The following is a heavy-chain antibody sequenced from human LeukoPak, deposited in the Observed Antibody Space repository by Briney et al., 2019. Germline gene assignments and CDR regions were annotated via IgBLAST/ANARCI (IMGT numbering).Heavy chain of an antibody. CDR1: GGSFSGYY. CDR2: INHSGST. D-gene: IGHD3-22*01. V-gene: IGHV4-34*01. J-gene: IGHJ3*02. Sequence: SETLSLTCAVYGGSFSGYYWSWIRQPPPKGLPWIGEINHSGSTNYNPSLKGRVTISVDTSKNQFSLKLSSVTAADTAVYYCARDQYYYDSSGYRLTPEASAFDIWGQGTMVTVSS. CDR3: ARDQYYYDSSGYRLTPEASAFDI.